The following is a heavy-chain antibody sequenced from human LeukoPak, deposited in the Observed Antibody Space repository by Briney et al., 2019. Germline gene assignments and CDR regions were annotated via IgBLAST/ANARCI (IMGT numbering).Heavy chain of an antibody. Sequence: ASVKVSCKASGYTFTTSAINWVRQAPGQGLEWMGWINPKSGGTKYVQKFQGRVTMTRDTSISTAYMELSRLRSDDTGVYYCARDGSSGYDAFDIWGQGTMVTVSS. CDR1: GYTFTTSA. CDR2: INPKSGGT. V-gene: IGHV1-2*02. CDR3: ARDGSSGYDAFDI. D-gene: IGHD3-22*01. J-gene: IGHJ3*02.